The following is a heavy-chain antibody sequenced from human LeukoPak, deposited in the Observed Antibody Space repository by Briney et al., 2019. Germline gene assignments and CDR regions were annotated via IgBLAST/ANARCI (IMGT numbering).Heavy chain of an antibody. CDR3: ARLRRGEYGSGSQNRRWDYYYYYMDV. V-gene: IGHV4-34*01. Sequence: SETLSLTCAVYGGSFSGYYWSWIRQPPGKGLEWIGEINHSGSTNYNPSLKSRVTISVDTSKNQFSLKLSSVTAADTAVYYCARLRRGEYGSGSQNRRWDYYYYYMDVWGKGTTVTISS. CDR2: INHSGST. D-gene: IGHD3-10*01. CDR1: GGSFSGYY. J-gene: IGHJ6*03.